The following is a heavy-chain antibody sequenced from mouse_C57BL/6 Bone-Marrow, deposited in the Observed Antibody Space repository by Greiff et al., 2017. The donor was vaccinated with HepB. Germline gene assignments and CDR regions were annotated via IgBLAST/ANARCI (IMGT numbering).Heavy chain of an antibody. CDR3: AIRGVVDLFDY. CDR2: IYPGDGDT. Sequence: QVQLQQSGPELVKPGASVKISCKASGYAFSSSWMNWVKQRPGKGLEWIGRIYPGDGDTNYNGKFKGKATLTADKSSSTAYMQLSSLTSEDSAVYFCAIRGVVDLFDYWGQGTTLTVSS. V-gene: IGHV1-82*01. CDR1: GYAFSSSW. J-gene: IGHJ2*01. D-gene: IGHD1-1*01.